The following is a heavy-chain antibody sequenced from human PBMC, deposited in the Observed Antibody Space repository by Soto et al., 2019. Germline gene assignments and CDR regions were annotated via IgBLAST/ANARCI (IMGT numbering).Heavy chain of an antibody. CDR3: AKGCSSTSCYDGYEDFDY. Sequence: SETLSLTCTVSGGSISSGGYYWSWIRQHPGKGLEWIGYIYYSGSTYYNPSLKSRVTISVDTSKNQFSLKLSSVTAADTAVYYCAKGCSSTSCYDGYEDFDYWGQGTLVTVSS. V-gene: IGHV4-31*03. CDR1: GGSISSGGYY. D-gene: IGHD2-2*01. CDR2: IYYSGST. J-gene: IGHJ4*02.